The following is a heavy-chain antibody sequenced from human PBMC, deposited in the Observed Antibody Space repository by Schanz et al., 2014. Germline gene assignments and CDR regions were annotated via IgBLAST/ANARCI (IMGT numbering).Heavy chain of an antibody. Sequence: EMQLLESGGGLIQPGGSLRLSCAASGFTFSTHAMSWVRQAPGKGLEWVSTIGTSGGTNYAESVKGRFTISRDNSKNTLYLQMNSLRAEDTAVYFCARELPGVVAFDFWGQGTMVTVSS. CDR3: ARELPGVVAFDF. CDR1: GFTFSTHA. V-gene: IGHV3-23*01. CDR2: IGTSGGT. J-gene: IGHJ3*01. D-gene: IGHD7-27*01.